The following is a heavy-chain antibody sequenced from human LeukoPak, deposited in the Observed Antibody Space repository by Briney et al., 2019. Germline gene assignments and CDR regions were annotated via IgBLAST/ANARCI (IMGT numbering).Heavy chain of an antibody. V-gene: IGHV4-59*01. J-gene: IGHJ4*02. D-gene: IGHD1-14*01. CDR1: GGSISSYY. CDR3: ARINRGHFDY. Sequence: PSETLSLTCTVPGGSISSYYWSWIRQPPGKGLEWIGYIYYSGSTNYNPSLKSRVTISVDTSKNQFSLKLSSVTAADTAVYYCARINRGHFDYWGQGTLVTVSS. CDR2: IYYSGST.